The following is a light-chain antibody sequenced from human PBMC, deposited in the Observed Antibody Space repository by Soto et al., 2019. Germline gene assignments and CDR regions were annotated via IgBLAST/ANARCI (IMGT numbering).Light chain of an antibody. CDR1: ISDVGGYNY. V-gene: IGLV2-11*01. CDR3: CSYAASYTLV. J-gene: IGLJ3*02. CDR2: DVS. Sequence: QSALTQPRSVSGSPGQSVTISCTGTISDVGGYNYVSWYQQHPGKAPKLRIYDVSKRPSGVPDRFSGSKSGNTASLTISGLQAEDEADYYCCSYAASYTLVFGGGTKVHVL.